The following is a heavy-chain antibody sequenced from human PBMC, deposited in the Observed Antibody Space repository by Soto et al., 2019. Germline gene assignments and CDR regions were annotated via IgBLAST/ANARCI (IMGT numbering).Heavy chain of an antibody. V-gene: IGHV3-72*01. CDR1: GFSFSDHY. J-gene: IGHJ3*01. CDR2: SRNRPKKYTT. D-gene: IGHD2-2*01. Sequence: EVQVVESGGGLVQPGGSLRLSCAGSGFSFSDHYMDWVRQAPGKGLEWVGRSRNRPKKYTTEYAASVKGRFTISRDDSKNSLYLHMNSLNTEDTALYYCVRSSAAASNAFDVWGQGTMVTVSS. CDR3: VRSSAAASNAFDV.